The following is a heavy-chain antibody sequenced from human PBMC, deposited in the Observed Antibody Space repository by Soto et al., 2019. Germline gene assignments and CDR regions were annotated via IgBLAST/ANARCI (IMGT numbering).Heavy chain of an antibody. Sequence: QVQLVQSGAEVQKPGSSVKVSCKASGGPFSSYAISWVRQAPGQGLEWMGGIIPIFGTANYAQKFQGRVTITADESTRTAYMELSSLRSEDTAVYYCASRDPDYEEVWFDPWGQGTLVTVSS. CDR1: GGPFSSYA. CDR2: IIPIFGTA. CDR3: ASRDPDYEEVWFDP. V-gene: IGHV1-69*01. D-gene: IGHD3-16*01. J-gene: IGHJ5*02.